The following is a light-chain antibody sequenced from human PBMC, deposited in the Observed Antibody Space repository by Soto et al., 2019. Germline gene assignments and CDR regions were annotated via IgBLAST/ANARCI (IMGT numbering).Light chain of an antibody. J-gene: IGKJ1*01. CDR1: QSVGTW. Sequence: DIQMTQSPSTLSASVGDRVTVTCRASQSVGTWLAWYQQKPGRAPNLLIYDASTLASGVPSRFSGSGSGTEFTLTISSLQPDDFATYYCQQLNSYPQTFGQGTKVDI. CDR3: QQLNSYPQT. CDR2: DAS. V-gene: IGKV1-5*01.